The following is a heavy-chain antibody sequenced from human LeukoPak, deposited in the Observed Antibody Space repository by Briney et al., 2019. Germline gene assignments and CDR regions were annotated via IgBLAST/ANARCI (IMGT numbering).Heavy chain of an antibody. Sequence: SETLSLTCTVSGGSISSYYWSWIRQPPGKGLGWIGYIYYSGSTNYNPSLKSRVTISVDTSKNQFSLKLSSVTAADTAVYYCARVFSDYGYFDYWGQGTLVTVSS. CDR1: GGSISSYY. D-gene: IGHD4-17*01. V-gene: IGHV4-59*01. J-gene: IGHJ4*02. CDR3: ARVFSDYGYFDY. CDR2: IYYSGST.